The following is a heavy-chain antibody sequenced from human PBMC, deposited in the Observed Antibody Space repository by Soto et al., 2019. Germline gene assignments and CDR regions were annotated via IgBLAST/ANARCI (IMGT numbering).Heavy chain of an antibody. V-gene: IGHV3-15*07. CDR1: GFTFSNAG. CDR2: IKSKTNGGTT. Sequence: EVQLVESGGGLVKPGGSLRLSCAASGFTFSNAGMNWVRQAPGKGLEWVGRIKSKTNGGTTDYAAPVKGRFTISRDDSKTTLYLQMNSLKTVDTAVYYCPPLISGYPGDYWGQGTLVTVSS. J-gene: IGHJ4*02. D-gene: IGHD3-9*01. CDR3: PPLISGYPGDY.